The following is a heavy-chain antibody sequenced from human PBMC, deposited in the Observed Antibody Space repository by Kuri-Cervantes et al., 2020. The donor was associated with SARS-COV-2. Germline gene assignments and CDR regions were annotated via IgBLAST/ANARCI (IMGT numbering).Heavy chain of an antibody. D-gene: IGHD3-3*01. CDR3: ARERSGLDY. CDR2: IWYDGSNK. J-gene: IGHJ4*02. V-gene: IGHV3-33*01. Sequence: GESLKISCAASGFTFSSYGMHWVRQAPGKGLEWVAVIWYDGSNKYYADSVKGRFTISRDNSKNTLYLQVNSLRAEDTAVYYCARERSGLDYWGQGTLVTVSS. CDR1: GFTFSSYG.